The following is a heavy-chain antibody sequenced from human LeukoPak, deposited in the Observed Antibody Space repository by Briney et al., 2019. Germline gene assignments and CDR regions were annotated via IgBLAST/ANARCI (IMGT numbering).Heavy chain of an antibody. V-gene: IGHV3-11*04. Sequence: PGGSLRLSCAASGFTFSDYYMSWIRQAPGEGLEWVSYICSSGSTIYYADSVKGRFTISRDNAKNSLYLQMNSLRAEDTAVYYCATFVLSGDDAFDIWGQGTMVTVSS. J-gene: IGHJ3*02. CDR2: ICSSGSTI. D-gene: IGHD6-6*01. CDR3: ATFVLSGDDAFDI. CDR1: GFTFSDYY.